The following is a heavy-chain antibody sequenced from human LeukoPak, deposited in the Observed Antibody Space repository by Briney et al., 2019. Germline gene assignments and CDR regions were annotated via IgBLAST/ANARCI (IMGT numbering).Heavy chain of an antibody. V-gene: IGHV4-39*07. CDR3: ARGGGYYFDY. J-gene: IGHJ4*02. CDR2: IYYSGST. Sequence: SEILSLTCTVSGGSISSSSYYWGWIRQPPGKGLEWIGSIYYSGSTYYNPSLKSRVTISVDTSKNQFSLKLSSVTAADTAVYYCARGGGYYFDYWGQGTLVTVSS. D-gene: IGHD1-26*01. CDR1: GGSISSSSYY.